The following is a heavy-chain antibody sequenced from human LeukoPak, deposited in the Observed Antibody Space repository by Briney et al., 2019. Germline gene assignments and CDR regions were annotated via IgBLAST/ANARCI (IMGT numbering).Heavy chain of an antibody. CDR3: ARGAEDYYDSSGYIFDY. CDR1: GYTFTGYY. CDR2: INPSGGST. J-gene: IGHJ4*02. V-gene: IGHV1-46*01. D-gene: IGHD3-22*01. Sequence: ASVKVSCKASGYTFTGYYMHWVRQAPGQGLEWMGIINPSGGSTSYAQKFQGRVTMTRDTSTSTVYMELSSLRSEDTAVYYCARGAEDYYDSSGYIFDYWGQGTLVTVSS.